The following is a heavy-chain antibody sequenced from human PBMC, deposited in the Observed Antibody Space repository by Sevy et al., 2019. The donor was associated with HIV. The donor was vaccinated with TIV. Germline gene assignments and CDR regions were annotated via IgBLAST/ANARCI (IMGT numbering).Heavy chain of an antibody. J-gene: IGHJ4*02. V-gene: IGHV3-11*01. CDR2: ISSSGSTI. D-gene: IGHD3-10*01. CDR1: GFTISDYY. CDR3: ARGIYYGSGSYYNFDY. Sequence: GGSLRLSCAASGFTISDYYMSWIRQAPGKGLEWVSYISSSGSTIYYADSVKGRFTISRDNAKNSLYLQMNSLRAEDTAVYYCARGIYYGSGSYYNFDYWGQGTLVTVSS.